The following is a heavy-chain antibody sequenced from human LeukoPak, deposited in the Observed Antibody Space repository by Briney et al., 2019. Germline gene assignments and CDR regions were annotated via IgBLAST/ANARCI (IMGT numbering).Heavy chain of an antibody. CDR3: TRDFGSNVVVTAIVD. D-gene: IGHD2-21*02. CDR2: ISYDGSNK. V-gene: IGHV3-30*03. CDR1: GFTFSSYG. Sequence: GGSLRLSCAASGFTFSSYGMHWVRQAPGKGLEWVAVISYDGSNKYYADSVKGRFTISRDNAKNSLYLQMNSLRAEDTATYYCTRDFGSNVVVTAIVDWGQGTLVTVSS. J-gene: IGHJ4*02.